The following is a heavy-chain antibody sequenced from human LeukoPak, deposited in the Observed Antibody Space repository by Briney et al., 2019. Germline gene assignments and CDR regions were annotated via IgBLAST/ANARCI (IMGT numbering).Heavy chain of an antibody. CDR3: ARDGYYDSSGYGY. CDR1: GGPISSYY. CDR2: IYYSGST. D-gene: IGHD3-22*01. Sequence: PSETLSLTCTVSGGPISSYYWSWIWQPPGKGLEWFGYIYYSGSTNYNPSLKSRVTISVDTSKYQFSLKLSSVTAADTAVYYCARDGYYDSSGYGYWGQGTLVTVSS. V-gene: IGHV4-59*01. J-gene: IGHJ4*02.